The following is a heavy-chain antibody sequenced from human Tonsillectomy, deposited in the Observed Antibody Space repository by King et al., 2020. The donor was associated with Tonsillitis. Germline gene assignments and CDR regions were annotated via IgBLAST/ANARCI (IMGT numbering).Heavy chain of an antibody. V-gene: IGHV3-23*04. D-gene: IGHD4-11*01. CDR3: AKSGEGLTTVTTD. CDR1: GFTFWSYA. J-gene: IGHJ4*02. CDR2: VSGSGGTT. Sequence: VQLVESGGGLVQPGGSLRLSCAASGFTFWSYAMSWVRQAPGKGLEWGSAVSGSGGTTYYTDSVKGRFTISRDNSNNTLHLHMKHLAAEDTAIYYCAKSGEGLTTVTTDWGQGTLVSVSS.